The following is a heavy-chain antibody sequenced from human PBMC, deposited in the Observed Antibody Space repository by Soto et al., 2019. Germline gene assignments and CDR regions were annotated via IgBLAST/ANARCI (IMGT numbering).Heavy chain of an antibody. CDR3: ADPVPAPTLYDCYDMDV. CDR1: GFTFSYYT. CDR2: ISNSGDTI. J-gene: IGHJ6*02. Sequence: EVPLLESGGGLVQPGGSLRLSCVASGFTFSYYTMSWVRQAPGRWLEWVSGISNSGDTIYYADSVKGRFTISRDNFKTTLYLQMNSLRADETAVYYCADPVPAPTLYDCYDMDVGGQGTAVTVSS. V-gene: IGHV3-23*01. D-gene: IGHD2-2*01.